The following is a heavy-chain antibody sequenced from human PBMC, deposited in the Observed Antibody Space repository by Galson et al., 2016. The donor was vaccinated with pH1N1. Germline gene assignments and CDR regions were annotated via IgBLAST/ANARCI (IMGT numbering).Heavy chain of an antibody. CDR2: IIPIFNTT. Sequence: SGGTFGSYGINWVHQAPGQGLEWMGGIIPIFNTTKYAQNFQGRVTITADELTTTAYMELTSLRSDDTAMYFCAREDYYDTDLSDWYFDLWGRGTLLTVSS. CDR3: AREDYYDTDLSDWYFDL. V-gene: IGHV1-69*01. D-gene: IGHD3-22*01. J-gene: IGHJ2*01. CDR1: GGTFGSYG.